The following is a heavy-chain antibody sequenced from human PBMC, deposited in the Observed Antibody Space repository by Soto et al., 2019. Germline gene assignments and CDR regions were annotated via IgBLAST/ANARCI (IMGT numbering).Heavy chain of an antibody. CDR2: INHSGST. J-gene: IGHJ6*02. CDR1: GGSFSGYY. CDR3: ARGGPLLLWFGEYSYYYYGMDV. V-gene: IGHV4-34*01. Sequence: PSETLSLTCAVYGGSFSGYYWSWIRQPPGKGLEWIGEINHSGSTNYNPSLKSRVTISVDTSKNQLSLKLSSVTAADTAVYYCARGGPLLLWFGEYSYYYYGMDVWGQGTTVTVSS. D-gene: IGHD3-10*01.